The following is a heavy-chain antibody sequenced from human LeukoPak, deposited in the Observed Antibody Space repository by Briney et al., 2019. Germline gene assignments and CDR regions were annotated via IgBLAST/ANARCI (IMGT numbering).Heavy chain of an antibody. D-gene: IGHD3-9*01. CDR2: ISGSGGTI. CDR3: ARDHWLLRAFDI. Sequence: GGSLRLSCAASGFTFSSYAMSWVRQAPGKGLEWVSAISGSGGTIYYADSVKSRFTISRDNAKTSLYLQVNSLTAEDTAVYFCARDHWLLRAFDIWGQGTMVTVSS. V-gene: IGHV3-23*01. J-gene: IGHJ3*02. CDR1: GFTFSSYA.